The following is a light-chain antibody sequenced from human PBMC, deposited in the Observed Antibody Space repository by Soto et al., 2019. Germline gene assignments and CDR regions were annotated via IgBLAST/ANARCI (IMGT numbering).Light chain of an antibody. Sequence: DIQMTQSPSSLSASVGDRVTIACRASQGIGNHLSWYQQKPGKVPKLLIYSSSTLQSGVPSRFSGSGSGTEFTLTISSLQPEDVATYSCQKHDYSPLTFGGWTKVEIK. CDR3: QKHDYSPLT. V-gene: IGKV1-27*01. CDR2: SSS. J-gene: IGKJ4*01. CDR1: QGIGNH.